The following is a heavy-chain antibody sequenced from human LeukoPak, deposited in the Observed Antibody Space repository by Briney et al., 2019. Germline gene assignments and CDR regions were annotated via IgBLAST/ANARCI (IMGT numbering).Heavy chain of an antibody. Sequence: GESLKISCKGSGYSFSHYWIGWVRQMPGEGLEWMGIMYPGDSDTKYSPSFQGQVTISADKSISTAYLQWSSLKASGTAMYYCARSSGFGSGSPFYFDSWSQGTLVTVSS. CDR2: MYPGDSDT. J-gene: IGHJ4*02. D-gene: IGHD3-10*01. V-gene: IGHV5-51*01. CDR1: GYSFSHYW. CDR3: ARSSGFGSGSPFYFDS.